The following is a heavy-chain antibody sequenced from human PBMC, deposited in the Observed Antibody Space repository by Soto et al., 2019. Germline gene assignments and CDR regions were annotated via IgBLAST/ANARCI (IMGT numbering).Heavy chain of an antibody. D-gene: IGHD5-12*01. J-gene: IGHJ4*02. CDR2: IIPIFGTA. Sequence: QVQLVQSGAEVKKPGSSVEVSCKASGGTLSSYAISWVRQAPGQGLEWMGGIIPIFGTANYAQKFQGRVKITADESTSTAYMELSSLRSEDTAVYYCARGDSGYETRGVGYWGQGTLVPVSS. CDR1: GGTLSSYA. CDR3: ARGDSGYETRGVGY. V-gene: IGHV1-69*01.